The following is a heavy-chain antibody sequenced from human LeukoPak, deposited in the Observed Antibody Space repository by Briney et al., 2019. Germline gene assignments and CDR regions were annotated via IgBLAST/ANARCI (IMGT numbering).Heavy chain of an antibody. CDR2: IRYDGSNK. Sequence: GGSLRLSCAASGFTFSSYGMHWVRQAPGKGLEWVAFIRYDGSNKYYADSVKGRFTISRDNSKNTLYLQMNSLRAEDTAVYYCAKYCSSTSCCNYANWFDPWGQGTLVTVSS. CDR3: AKYCSSTSCCNYANWFDP. V-gene: IGHV3-30*02. CDR1: GFTFSSYG. J-gene: IGHJ5*02. D-gene: IGHD2-2*01.